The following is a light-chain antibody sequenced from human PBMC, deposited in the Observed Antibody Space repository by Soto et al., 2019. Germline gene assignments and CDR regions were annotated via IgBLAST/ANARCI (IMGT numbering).Light chain of an antibody. CDR2: DVS. J-gene: IGLJ3*02. Sequence: QSALTQPASVSGSPGQATTISCTGTSSDIGAYNYVSWYQQHPGKAPKLMIHDVSNRPSGVSDRFSGSKSVNTPSLTISGLQAEDEADSYCISFTDSNTGVFGGGTQVTVL. CDR1: SSDIGAYNY. CDR3: ISFTDSNTGV. V-gene: IGLV2-14*03.